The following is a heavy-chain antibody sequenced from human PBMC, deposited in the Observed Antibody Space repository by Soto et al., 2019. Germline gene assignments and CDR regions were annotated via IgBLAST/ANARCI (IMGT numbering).Heavy chain of an antibody. CDR1: GVSSISYY. J-gene: IGHJ4*02. CDR2: IYYSGST. CDR3: ASSRGGYFDN. D-gene: IGHD3-10*01. Sequence: PSETLSLTCTFSGVSSISYYWSWIRQPPGKGLEWIGYIYYSGSTNYNPSLKSRVTISVDTSKNQFSLKLSSVTAADTAVYYCASSRGGYFDNWGQGTLVTVSS. V-gene: IGHV4-59*08.